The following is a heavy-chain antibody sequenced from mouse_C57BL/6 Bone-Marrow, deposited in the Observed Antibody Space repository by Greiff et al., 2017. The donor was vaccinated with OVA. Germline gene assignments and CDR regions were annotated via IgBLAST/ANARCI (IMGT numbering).Heavy chain of an antibody. CDR1: EYAFPSHD. D-gene: IGHD3-1*01. CDR3: ARRGYGYAMDY. V-gene: IGHV5-2*01. Sequence: EVKLMESGGGLVQPGESLKLSCESNEYAFPSHDMSWVRKTPEKRLELVAAINSDGGSTYYPDTMERRFIISRDNTKKTLYLQMSSLRSEDTALYYCARRGYGYAMDYWGQGTSVTVSS. J-gene: IGHJ4*01. CDR2: INSDGGST.